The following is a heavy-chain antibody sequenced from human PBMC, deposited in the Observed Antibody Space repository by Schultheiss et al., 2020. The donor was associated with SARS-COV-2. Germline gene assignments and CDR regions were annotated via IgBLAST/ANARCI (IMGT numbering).Heavy chain of an antibody. D-gene: IGHD3-10*01. CDR2: INWNGGST. CDR1: GFTFDDYG. V-gene: IGHV3-20*04. Sequence: GGSLRLSCAASGFTFDDYGMSWVRQAPGKGLEWVSGINWNGGSTGYADSVKGRFTISRDNAKNSLYLQMNSLRAEDTAVYYCARDRRTYYGSDFDYWGQGTLVTVSS. J-gene: IGHJ4*02. CDR3: ARDRRTYYGSDFDY.